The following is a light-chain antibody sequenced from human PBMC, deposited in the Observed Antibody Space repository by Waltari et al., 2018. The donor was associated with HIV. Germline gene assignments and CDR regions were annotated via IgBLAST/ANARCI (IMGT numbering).Light chain of an antibody. CDR3: SSYASTRSLI. J-gene: IGLJ2*01. CDR1: NSDIGTYNY. CDR2: EGT. V-gene: IGLV2-14*03. Sequence: QSALTQPASVSGSPGQSITISCTGTNSDIGTYNYVSWYQQHPGTAPKLIIYEGTNRPSGVSTRFSCSKAGNTASLIISGLQAEDEADYFCSSYASTRSLIFGGGTELTVL.